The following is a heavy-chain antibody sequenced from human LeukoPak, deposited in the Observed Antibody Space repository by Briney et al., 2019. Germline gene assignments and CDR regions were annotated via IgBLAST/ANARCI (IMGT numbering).Heavy chain of an antibody. J-gene: IGHJ4*02. CDR1: GGSISSSSYY. V-gene: IGHV4-39*07. CDR2: IYYSGST. CDR3: ASSGGLAPGWFDY. D-gene: IGHD2-15*01. Sequence: SETLSLTWTVSGGSISSSSYYWGWMRQPPGKGLDWIGSIYYSGSTYYNPSLKSRVTISVDTSKNQFSLKLSSVTAADTAVYYCASSGGLAPGWFDYWGQGTLVTVSS.